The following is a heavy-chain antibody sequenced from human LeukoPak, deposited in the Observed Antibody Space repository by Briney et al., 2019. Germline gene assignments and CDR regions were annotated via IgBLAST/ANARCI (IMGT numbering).Heavy chain of an antibody. Sequence: SDTLSLTCTVSGGSISNSTYYWGCVRQPPGKWLEWIGSIFYRGSTYYTPSLKSRVTISVDTSKNQFSLKLTSVTAADTAMYFCARNWVADSFDFWGQGTMVTVSS. V-gene: IGHV4-39*01. CDR3: ARNWVADSFDF. CDR2: IFYRGST. D-gene: IGHD6-19*01. J-gene: IGHJ3*01. CDR1: GGSISNSTYY.